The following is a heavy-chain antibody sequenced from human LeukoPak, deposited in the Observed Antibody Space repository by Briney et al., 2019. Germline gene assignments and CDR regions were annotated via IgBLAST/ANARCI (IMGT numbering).Heavy chain of an antibody. CDR1: GFTFSSYA. CDR3: AKDCRNDFWSGYFCDY. CDR2: ISGSGGST. D-gene: IGHD3-3*01. Sequence: PGGSLRLSCAASGFTFSSYAMSWVRQAPGKGLEWVSAISGSGGSTYYADSVKGRFTISRDNSKNTLYLQMNSLRAEDTAVYYCAKDCRNDFWSGYFCDYWGQGTLVTVSS. J-gene: IGHJ4*02. V-gene: IGHV3-23*01.